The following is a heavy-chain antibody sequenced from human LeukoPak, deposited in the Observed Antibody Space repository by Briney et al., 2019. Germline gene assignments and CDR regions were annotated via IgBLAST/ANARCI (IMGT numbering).Heavy chain of an antibody. Sequence: SETLSVTCTVSGCSISSSSYYWGGLRQPPGKGLEGMGRIYYSGSTYYNPSLKSRLTISVDTSKNKFSLQLSSVTAADTAVYYCARQDYDSSGYYYSSYWGQGTLVTVSS. CDR1: GCSISSSSYY. V-gene: IGHV4-39*01. CDR2: IYYSGST. J-gene: IGHJ4*02. CDR3: ARQDYDSSGYYYSSY. D-gene: IGHD3-22*01.